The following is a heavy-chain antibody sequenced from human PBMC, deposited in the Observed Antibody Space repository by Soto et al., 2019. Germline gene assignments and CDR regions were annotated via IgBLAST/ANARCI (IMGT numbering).Heavy chain of an antibody. D-gene: IGHD6-13*01. Sequence: SETLSLTCTVSGGSISSGGYYWSWIRQHPGKGLEWIGYIYYSGSTNYNPSLKSRVTISVDTSKNQFSLKLSSVTAADTAVYYCARLVHSSSWHYYYYHGMDVWGQGTTVTVSS. CDR1: GGSISSGGYY. CDR3: ARLVHSSSWHYYYYHGMDV. J-gene: IGHJ6*02. V-gene: IGHV4-31*03. CDR2: IYYSGST.